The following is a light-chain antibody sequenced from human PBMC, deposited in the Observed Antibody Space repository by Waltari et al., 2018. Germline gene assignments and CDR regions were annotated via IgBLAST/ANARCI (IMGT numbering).Light chain of an antibody. CDR1: SSNIGTNT. CDR2: SKN. Sequence: QSVLTQPPSASGTPGQRVTVSCSGSSSNIGTNTVNWYQQLPGTAPKLLIHSKNQCPSGVPDRFSGAKSGSSASLAISGLQSEDEADYYCAAWDDSLHGLVFGGGTKLTVL. CDR3: AAWDDSLHGLV. V-gene: IGLV1-44*01. J-gene: IGLJ3*02.